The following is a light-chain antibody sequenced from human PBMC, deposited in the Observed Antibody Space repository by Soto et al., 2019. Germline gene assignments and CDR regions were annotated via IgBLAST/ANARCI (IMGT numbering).Light chain of an antibody. Sequence: DIQMTQSPSSLSASVGDRVTITCRASQSISYYLNWYQQKPGKAPKLLIYAASSLQSGVPSTFSGSGSGTDFTLTISSLEPEDSAVYYCQQRHMWPITFGQGTRLEIK. CDR2: AAS. CDR1: QSISYY. J-gene: IGKJ5*01. CDR3: QQRHMWPIT. V-gene: IGKV1-39*01.